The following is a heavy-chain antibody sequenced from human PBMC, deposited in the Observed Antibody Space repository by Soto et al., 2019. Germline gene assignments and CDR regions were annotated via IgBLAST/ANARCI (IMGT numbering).Heavy chain of an antibody. CDR2: IYYSGST. V-gene: IGHV4-59*01. CDR1: GGSISSYY. J-gene: IGHJ6*02. CDR3: ARSTYYDFWSGYYDYYGMDV. D-gene: IGHD3-3*01. Sequence: LSLTCTVSGGSISSYYWSWIRQPPGKGLEWIGYIYYSGSTNYNPSLKSRVTISVDTSKNQFSLKLSSVTAADTAVYYCARSTYYDFWSGYYDYYGMDVWGQGTTVTVSS.